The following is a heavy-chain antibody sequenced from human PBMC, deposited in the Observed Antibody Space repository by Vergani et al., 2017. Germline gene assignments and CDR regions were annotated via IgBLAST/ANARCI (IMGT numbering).Heavy chain of an antibody. CDR3: ARHTFVVGALNEYGMDV. V-gene: IGHV5-51*01. Sequence: EVQLVQSGAEVKKPGESLTISCKGSGYSFTSYWIGWVRQMPGQGLEWMGIIYPGDSDTRYSPSFQGQVTISADKSISTAYLQWSSLKASDTAMYYCARHTFVVGALNEYGMDVWGQGTTVTVSS. J-gene: IGHJ6*02. CDR1: GYSFTSYW. D-gene: IGHD1-26*01. CDR2: IYPGDSDT.